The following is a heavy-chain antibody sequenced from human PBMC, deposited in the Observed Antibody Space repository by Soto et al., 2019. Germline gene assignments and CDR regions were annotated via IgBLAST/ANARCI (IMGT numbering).Heavy chain of an antibody. J-gene: IGHJ4*02. Sequence: DVQLVESGGGLVQPGGSLRLTCAASGFSFIDAWMNWVRQVPGKGLEWVGHIKSRPAGGTTVYAAPGQGRFSISRDDSRNTVYLQMNSLRTEDTALYYCVRDSPGYSRGADDWGQGTLVTVSS. CDR2: IKSRPAGGTT. V-gene: IGHV3-15*07. CDR1: GFSFIDAW. D-gene: IGHD5-18*01. CDR3: VRDSPGYSRGADD.